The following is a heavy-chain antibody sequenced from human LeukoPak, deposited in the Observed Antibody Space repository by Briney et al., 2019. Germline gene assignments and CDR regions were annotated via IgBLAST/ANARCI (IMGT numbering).Heavy chain of an antibody. J-gene: IGHJ4*02. CDR2: IRGDGRET. V-gene: IGHV3-7*03. CDR3: ARESAVGYGSFDY. Sequence: GGSLRLSCAASGFTFVAYYMSWVRQAPGKGLEWVANIRGDGRETFYADSLRGRFSIFRDNARNSVSLQMNSLSAEDTGVYYCARESAVGYGSFDYWGQGTLVTVSS. D-gene: IGHD6-19*01. CDR1: GFTFVAYY.